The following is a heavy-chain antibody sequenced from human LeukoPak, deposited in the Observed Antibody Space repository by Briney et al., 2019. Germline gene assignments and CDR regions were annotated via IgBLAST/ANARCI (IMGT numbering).Heavy chain of an antibody. J-gene: IGHJ4*02. CDR3: AKASMIVVVGFDY. Sequence: ASVKVSCKASGYTFTGYYMHWVRQAPGQGLEWMGWINPNSGGTNYAQKFQGRVTMTRDTSISTAYMELNSLRAEDTAVYYCAKASMIVVVGFDYWGPGTLVTVSS. CDR2: INPNSGGT. V-gene: IGHV1-2*02. CDR1: GYTFTGYY. D-gene: IGHD3-22*01.